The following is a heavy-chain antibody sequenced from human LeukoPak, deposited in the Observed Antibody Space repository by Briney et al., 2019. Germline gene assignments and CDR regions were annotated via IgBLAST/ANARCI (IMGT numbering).Heavy chain of an antibody. CDR3: ARASSYYDSRRRGIDY. D-gene: IGHD3-22*01. Sequence: ASVKVSCKASGYTFTGYYMHWVRQAPGQGLEWMGWMNPNSGNTGYAQKFQGRVTMTRNTSISTAYMELSSLRSEDTAVYYCARASSYYDSRRRGIDYWGQGTLVTVSS. J-gene: IGHJ4*02. CDR1: GYTFTGYY. CDR2: MNPNSGNT. V-gene: IGHV1-8*02.